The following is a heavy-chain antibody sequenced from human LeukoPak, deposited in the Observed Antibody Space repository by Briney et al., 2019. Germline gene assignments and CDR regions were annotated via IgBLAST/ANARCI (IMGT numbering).Heavy chain of an antibody. V-gene: IGHV1-2*02. D-gene: IGHD2-2*02. CDR2: INPNSGGT. CDR3: AREDLYCSSTSCYTGVDY. CDR1: GYTFTSYG. J-gene: IGHJ4*02. Sequence: ASVKVSCKASGYTFTSYGISWVRQAPGQGLEWMGWINPNSGGTDYAQKFQGRVTMTRDTSISTAYMELSRLRSDDTAVYYCAREDLYCSSTSCYTGVDYWGQGTLVTISS.